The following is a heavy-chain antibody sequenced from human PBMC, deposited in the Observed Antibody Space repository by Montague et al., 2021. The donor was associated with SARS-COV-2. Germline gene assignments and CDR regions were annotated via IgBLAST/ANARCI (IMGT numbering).Heavy chain of an antibody. CDR3: ARDQLIRGVPAFDM. D-gene: IGHD3-10*01. CDR2: ISSGSGAI. CDR1: GFTFSTYN. V-gene: IGHV3-48*04. J-gene: IGHJ3*02. Sequence: SLRLSCAASGFTFSTYNMNWVRRIPGKGLEWLSYISSGSGAIFYADSVKGRFTVSRDNAKNSLFLQMNSLRAEDTAVYYCARDQLIRGVPAFDMWGQGTMVTVS.